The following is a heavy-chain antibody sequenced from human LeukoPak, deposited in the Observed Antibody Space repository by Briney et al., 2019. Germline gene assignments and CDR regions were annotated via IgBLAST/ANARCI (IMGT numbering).Heavy chain of an antibody. CDR1: GGSISSYY. V-gene: IGHV4-59*01. CDR3: TRNVVGAPSDY. CDR2: IYYSGST. J-gene: IGHJ4*02. Sequence: SETLSLTCTVSGGSISSYYWSWIRQPPGKGLEWIGYIYYSGSTNYNPSLKSRVTISVDTPKNQFSLKLSSVTAADTAMYYCTRNVVGAPSDYWGQGTLVTVSS. D-gene: IGHD1-26*01.